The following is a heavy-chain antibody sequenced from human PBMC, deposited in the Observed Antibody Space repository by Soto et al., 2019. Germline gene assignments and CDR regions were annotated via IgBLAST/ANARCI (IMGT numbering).Heavy chain of an antibody. CDR1: SGSISSYY. CDR2: VYYSGST. J-gene: IGHJ5*02. CDR3: AAGHFWSGVSYNGIKWFGP. D-gene: IGHD3-3*02. Sequence: SETLSLTCSVSSGSISSYYWSWIRQPPGKGLEWIGYVYYSGSTNYNPSLKSRVTISIDTSKNQFSLRLSSVTAADTAVYYCAAGHFWSGVSYNGIKWFGPWGQGTLVTVSS. V-gene: IGHV4-59*01.